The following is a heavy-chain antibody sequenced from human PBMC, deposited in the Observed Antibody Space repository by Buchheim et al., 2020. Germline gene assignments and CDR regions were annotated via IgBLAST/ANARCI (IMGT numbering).Heavy chain of an antibody. CDR2: INSDGSRT. CDR3: ARASDNGDSGLYPFDY. Sequence: EVQLVESGGGLVQPGGSLRLSCAASGFTFSRYWMHWVRQAPGKGLVWVSRINSDGSRTNYADYVKGRFTISRDNAKNTLYLQMNRLRAEDTAVYYCARASDNGDSGLYPFDYWGQGTL. J-gene: IGHJ4*02. CDR1: GFTFSRYW. V-gene: IGHV3-74*01. D-gene: IGHD6-19*01.